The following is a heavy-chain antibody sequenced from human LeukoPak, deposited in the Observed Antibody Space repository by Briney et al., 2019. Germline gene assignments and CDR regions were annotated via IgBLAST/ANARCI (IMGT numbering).Heavy chain of an antibody. CDR1: GYTFTSYD. CDR3: ARASYCSSTSCYAFGGGYYYYMDV. D-gene: IGHD2-2*01. V-gene: IGHV1-8*01. J-gene: IGHJ6*03. Sequence: ASVKVSCKASGYTFTSYDINWVRQATGQGLEWMGWMNPNSGNTGYAQKFQGRVTVTRNTSISTAYMELSSLRSEDTAVYYCARASYCSSTSCYAFGGGYYYYMDVGGKGTTVTISS. CDR2: MNPNSGNT.